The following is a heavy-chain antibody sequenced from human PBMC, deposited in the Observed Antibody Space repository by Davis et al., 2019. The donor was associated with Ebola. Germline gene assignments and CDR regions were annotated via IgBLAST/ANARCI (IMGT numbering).Heavy chain of an antibody. V-gene: IGHV1-18*01. CDR1: SYTFTSYG. CDR2: ISAYNGNT. J-gene: IGHJ5*01. D-gene: IGHD1-26*01. CDR3: AREAGATTRIYDS. Sequence: ASVTVSRKASSYTFTSYGISWVRQAPGQGLEWMGWISAYNGNTNYAQKLQGRVTMTTDTSRSTAYMELRSLRSDDTAVYYCAREAGATTRIYDSWGQGTLVTVSS.